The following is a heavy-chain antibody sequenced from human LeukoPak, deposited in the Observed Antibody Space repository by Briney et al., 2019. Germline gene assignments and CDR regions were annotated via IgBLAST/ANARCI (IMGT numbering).Heavy chain of an antibody. CDR1: GVTFSTYA. CDR3: AKGLGCPFYFDY. D-gene: IGHD2-15*01. CDR2: ISGGGYTT. J-gene: IGHJ4*02. Sequence: GGSLRLSCAASGVTFSTYAMSWVRQAPGKGLEWVSVISGGGYTTDYADSVKGRFTISRDNPKNTLYLQMNSLRAEDTAVYYCAKGLGCPFYFDYWGQGTLVTISS. V-gene: IGHV3-23*01.